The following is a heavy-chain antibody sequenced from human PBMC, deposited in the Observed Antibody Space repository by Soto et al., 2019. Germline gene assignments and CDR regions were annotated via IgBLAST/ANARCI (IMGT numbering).Heavy chain of an antibody. V-gene: IGHV3-23*01. J-gene: IGHJ4*02. CDR3: AGLGSGSYYDY. CDR2: ISGSGDST. D-gene: IGHD1-26*01. Sequence: EVQLLESGGGLVQPGGSLRLSCAASGFTFSSYAMRWVRQAPGKGLEWVSAISGSGDSTYYADSVKGRFTISRDNSKNTVYLQMNSLRGEDTAVYYCAGLGSGSYYDYWGQGTLVTVSS. CDR1: GFTFSSYA.